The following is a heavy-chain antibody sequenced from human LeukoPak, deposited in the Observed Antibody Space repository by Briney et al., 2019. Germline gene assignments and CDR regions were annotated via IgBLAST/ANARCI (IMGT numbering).Heavy chain of an antibody. CDR2: ISSSSSYI. V-gene: IGHV3-21*01. CDR3: ARVGSAAIGPLGY. CDR1: GFTLSSYS. D-gene: IGHD2-2*02. J-gene: IGHJ4*02. Sequence: PGGSRRLSCAASGFTLSSYSMNWVRQAQGKGREWVSSISSSSSYIYYADSVKGRFTISRDNAKNSLYLQMNSLRAEDTAVYYCARVGSAAIGPLGYWGQGTLVTVSS.